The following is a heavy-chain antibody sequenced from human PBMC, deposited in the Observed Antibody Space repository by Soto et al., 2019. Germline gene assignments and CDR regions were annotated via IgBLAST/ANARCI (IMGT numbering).Heavy chain of an antibody. Sequence: GESLKISCKGSGYSFTSYWISWVRQVPGKGLEWMGRIDPSDSYTNYSPSFQGHVTISADKSISTAYLQWSSLKASDTAMYYCARHTGGYCSGGSCPDYGMDVWGQGTTVTV. J-gene: IGHJ6*02. CDR3: ARHTGGYCSGGSCPDYGMDV. V-gene: IGHV5-10-1*01. D-gene: IGHD2-15*01. CDR2: IDPSDSYT. CDR1: GYSFTSYW.